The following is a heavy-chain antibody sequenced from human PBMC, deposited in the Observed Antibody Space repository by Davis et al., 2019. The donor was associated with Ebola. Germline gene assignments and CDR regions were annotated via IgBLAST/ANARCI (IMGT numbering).Heavy chain of an antibody. CDR2: IRSKANSYAT. D-gene: IGHD6-13*01. CDR1: GFRSRDHH. Sequence: GGSLRLSCAASGFRSRDHHMDWVRQASGKGLEWVGRIRSKANSYATAYAASVKGRFTISRDDSKNTAYLQMNSLKTEDTAVYYCTASGYSSSWDSDYWGQGTLVTVSS. CDR3: TASGYSSSWDSDY. J-gene: IGHJ4*02. V-gene: IGHV3-73*01.